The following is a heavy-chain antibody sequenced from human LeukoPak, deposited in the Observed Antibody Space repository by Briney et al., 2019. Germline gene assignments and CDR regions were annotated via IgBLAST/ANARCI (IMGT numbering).Heavy chain of an antibody. CDR2: MYYRGNT. V-gene: IGHV4-39*07. D-gene: IGHD5-18*01. Sequence: SETLSLTCTVSGGSISSITYYWGWIRQPPGKGLEWVGHMYYRGNTFYSPSLKSRVTISVDTSKNQFSLKLSSVTAADTAVYYCARGRRGWYSYNDWFDPWGQGTLVTVSS. CDR3: ARGRRGWYSYNDWFDP. J-gene: IGHJ5*02. CDR1: GGSISSITYY.